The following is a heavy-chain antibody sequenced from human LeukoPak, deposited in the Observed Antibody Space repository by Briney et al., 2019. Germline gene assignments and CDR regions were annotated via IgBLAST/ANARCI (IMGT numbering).Heavy chain of an antibody. D-gene: IGHD6-6*01. CDR3: ARGGGYSSSGY. CDR1: GFICSSNW. V-gene: IGHV3-7*01. CDR2: IKQDGSEK. Sequence: GGLLSPCSASGGFICSSNWMWGCRQDPGEGVEGVANIKQDGSEKYYVDSVKGRFTISRDNAKNSLYLQMNSLRAEDTAVYYCARGGGYSSSGYWGQGTLVTVSS. J-gene: IGHJ4*02.